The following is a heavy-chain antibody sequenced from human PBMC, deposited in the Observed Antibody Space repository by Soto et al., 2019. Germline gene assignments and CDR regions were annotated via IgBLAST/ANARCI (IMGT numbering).Heavy chain of an antibody. D-gene: IGHD3-22*01. Sequence: EVQLLESGGGLVQPGGSLRLSCAASGFTFSSYAMSWVRQAPGKGLEWVSAISGSGGSTYYADSVKGRFTIFRDNSKNTLYLQMNSLIAEDTAVYDCAKDSSCYYVELGAFDIWGQGTMVTVSS. CDR2: ISGSGGST. V-gene: IGHV3-23*01. J-gene: IGHJ3*02. CDR3: AKDSSCYYVELGAFDI. CDR1: GFTFSSYA.